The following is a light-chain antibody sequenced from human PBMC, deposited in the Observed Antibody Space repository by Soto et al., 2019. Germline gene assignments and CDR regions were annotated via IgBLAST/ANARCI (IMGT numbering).Light chain of an antibody. V-gene: IGLV2-14*01. J-gene: IGLJ1*01. Sequence: QSALTQPASVSGSPGQSITISCTGTSSDVGGYNLVSWYQQYPDKAPKLMIFDVNTRPSGVSNRFSGSKSGNTASLTISGLQAEDEADYYCSSYKSSSTHPHVFGTGTKLTVL. CDR3: SSYKSSSTHPHV. CDR2: DVN. CDR1: SSDVGGYNL.